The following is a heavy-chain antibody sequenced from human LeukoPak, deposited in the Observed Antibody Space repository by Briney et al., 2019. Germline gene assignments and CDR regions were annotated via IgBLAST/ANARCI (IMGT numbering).Heavy chain of an antibody. Sequence: GGSLRLSCAAAGFTFSSYWMSWVRQAPGKGLEWVANIKQDGSEKNYVDSVKGRFTISRDNAKNSLSLQMNSLTAEDTAVYYCARGSFRFDPWGQGTLVTVSS. CDR3: ARGSFRFDP. V-gene: IGHV3-7*01. J-gene: IGHJ5*02. CDR1: GFTFSSYW. D-gene: IGHD1-26*01. CDR2: IKQDGSEK.